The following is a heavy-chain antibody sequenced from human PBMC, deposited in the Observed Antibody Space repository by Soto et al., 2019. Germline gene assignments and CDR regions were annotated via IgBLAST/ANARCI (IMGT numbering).Heavy chain of an antibody. CDR3: ASASSGSYGMDV. J-gene: IGHJ6*02. Sequence: PVGSLRLSCAASGFTFSSYSMNWVRQAPGKGLEWVSSISSSSSYIYYADSVKGRFTISRDNAKNSLYLQMNSLRSEDTAVYYCASASSGSYGMDVWGQGTTVNVSS. CDR2: ISSSSSYI. D-gene: IGHD1-26*01. V-gene: IGHV3-21*04. CDR1: GFTFSSYS.